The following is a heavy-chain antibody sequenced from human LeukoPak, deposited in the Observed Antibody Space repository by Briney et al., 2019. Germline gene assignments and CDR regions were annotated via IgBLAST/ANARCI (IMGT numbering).Heavy chain of an antibody. CDR1: GGTFSSYA. V-gene: IGHV1-69*13. CDR2: IIPIFGTA. CDR3: ARQGYTNNLGGYFGDKDDGFDL. J-gene: IGHJ3*01. D-gene: IGHD3-9*01. Sequence: SVKVSCKASGGTFSSYAISWVRQAPGQGLEWMGGIIPIFGTANYAQKFQGRVTITADESTSTAYMELSRLRFEDTAVYYCARQGYTNNLGGYFGDKDDGFDLWGQGTMVTVSS.